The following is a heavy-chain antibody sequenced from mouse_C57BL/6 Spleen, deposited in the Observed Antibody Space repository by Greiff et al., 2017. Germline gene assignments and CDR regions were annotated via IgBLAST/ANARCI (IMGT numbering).Heavy chain of an antibody. D-gene: IGHD1-1*01. J-gene: IGHJ2*01. CDR3: TTSTVVATDYFDY. Sequence: EVQLQESGAELVRPGASVKLSCTASGFNIKDYYMHWVKQRPEQGLEWIGRIDPEAGDTDYAPKFQGKATMTADTSTTTAYLQLSSLTSEDTAVYYWTTSTVVATDYFDYWGQGTTLTVSS. V-gene: IGHV14-1*01. CDR2: IDPEAGDT. CDR1: GFNIKDYY.